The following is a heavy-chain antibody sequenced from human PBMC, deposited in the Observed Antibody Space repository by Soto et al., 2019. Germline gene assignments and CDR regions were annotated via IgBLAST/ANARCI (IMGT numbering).Heavy chain of an antibody. D-gene: IGHD6-13*01. V-gene: IGHV4-34*01. J-gene: IGHJ6*02. CDR1: GGSFSGYY. CDR2: INHSGST. CDR3: ARGGYSSSWYATYYYYYGMDV. Sequence: SETLSLTCAAYGGSFSGYYWSWIRQPPGKGRAWIGEINHSGSTNYNPSLKSRVTISVDTSKNQFSLKLSSVTAADTAVYYCARGGYSSSWYATYYYYYGMDVWGQGTTVTVSS.